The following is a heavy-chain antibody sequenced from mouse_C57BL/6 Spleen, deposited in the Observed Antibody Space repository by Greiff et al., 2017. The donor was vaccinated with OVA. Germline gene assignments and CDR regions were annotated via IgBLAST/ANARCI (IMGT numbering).Heavy chain of an antibody. CDR2: IYPRSGNT. D-gene: IGHD2-5*01. CDR1: GYTFTSYG. V-gene: IGHV1-81*01. J-gene: IGHJ2*01. Sequence: VQLQQSGAELARPGASVKLSCKASGYTFTSYGISWVKQRTGQGLEWIGEIYPRSGNTYYNEKFKGKATLTADKSSSTAYMELRSLTSEDSAVYFCARRYSNYDPNYFDYWGQGTTLTVSS. CDR3: ARRYSNYDPNYFDY.